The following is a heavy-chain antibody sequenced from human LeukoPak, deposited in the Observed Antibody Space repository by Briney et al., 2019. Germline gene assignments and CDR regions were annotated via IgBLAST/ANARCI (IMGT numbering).Heavy chain of an antibody. V-gene: IGHV1-2*02. CDR2: INANNGGT. J-gene: IGHJ3*02. CDR1: GYTFTDYY. Sequence: GASVKISCKASGYTFTDYYIHWVRQAPGQGLEWVGWINANNGGTNYAQKFQGRVTMTRDTSISTAYMELTRLRSDDTAVFYCARDHAASPDNAFDIWGQGTMVTVSS. D-gene: IGHD6-25*01. CDR3: ARDHAASPDNAFDI.